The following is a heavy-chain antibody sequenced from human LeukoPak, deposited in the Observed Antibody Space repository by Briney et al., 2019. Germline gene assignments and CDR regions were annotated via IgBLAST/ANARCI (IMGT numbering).Heavy chain of an antibody. Sequence: ASLKVSCKASGYTFTGYYMHWVRHASGQGLEWMGWINPNSGGTNYAQKFQSRVTMTRDTSISTAYMELSRLRSDDTAVYYRARAIAAADRDDWGQGNLGTVSS. CDR2: INPNSGGT. D-gene: IGHD6-13*01. J-gene: IGHJ4*02. CDR1: GYTFTGYY. V-gene: IGHV1-2*02. CDR3: ARAIAAADRDD.